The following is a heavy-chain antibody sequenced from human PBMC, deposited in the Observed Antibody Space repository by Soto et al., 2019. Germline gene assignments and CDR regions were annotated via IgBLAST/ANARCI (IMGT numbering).Heavy chain of an antibody. CDR2: IYTSGST. V-gene: IGHV4-4*07. D-gene: IGHD3-22*01. Sequence: ETLSLTCTVSGGSISSYYWSWIRQPAGKGLEWIGRIYTSGSTNYNPSLKSRVTMSVDTSKNQFSLKLSSVTAADTAVYYCARDTYYYDTSGPHGNYYYGMDVWGQGTTVTAP. CDR1: GGSISSYY. J-gene: IGHJ6*02. CDR3: ARDTYYYDTSGPHGNYYYGMDV.